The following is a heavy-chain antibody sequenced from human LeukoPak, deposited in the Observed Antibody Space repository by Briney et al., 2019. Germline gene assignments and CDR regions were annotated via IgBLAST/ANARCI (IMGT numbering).Heavy chain of an antibody. D-gene: IGHD6-13*01. J-gene: IGHJ4*02. Sequence: PGGPLRLSCAASGFTLSSYWMHWVRQVPGKGLVWVSRINSDGTSTSYADSVKGRFTISRDNAKKTLYVQMNSLRDEDTAVFYCARGSSWYFDNWGQGTLVTVSS. CDR1: GFTLSSYW. CDR3: ARGSSWYFDN. CDR2: INSDGTST. V-gene: IGHV3-74*01.